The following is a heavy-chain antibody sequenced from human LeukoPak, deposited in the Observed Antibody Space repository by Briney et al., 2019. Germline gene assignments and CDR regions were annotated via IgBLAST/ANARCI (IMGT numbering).Heavy chain of an antibody. V-gene: IGHV3-20*04. CDR1: GGSISSSNW. J-gene: IGHJ4*02. Sequence: PSETLSLTCAVSGGSISSSNWWSWVRQAPGKGLEWVSGINWNGGSTGYADSVKGRFTISRDNAKNSLYLQMNSLRAEDTALYYCAREEQGSSWYYFDYWGQGTLVTASS. D-gene: IGHD6-13*01. CDR2: INWNGGST. CDR3: AREEQGSSWYYFDY.